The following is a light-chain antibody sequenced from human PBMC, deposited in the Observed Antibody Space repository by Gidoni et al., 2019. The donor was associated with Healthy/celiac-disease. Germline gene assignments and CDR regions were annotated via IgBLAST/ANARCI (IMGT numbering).Light chain of an antibody. V-gene: IGKV1-27*01. CDR3: QKYDNAPLT. J-gene: IGKJ4*01. Sequence: IKMTSPPSSLSASVGDRVTITCQASQGISNYLSWYQQKPGKVPKLLIYAASTLQSGVPSRFSGSGSGTDFTLTISSLQPEDVATYYCQKYDNAPLTFGGGTKVEIK. CDR2: AAS. CDR1: QGISNY.